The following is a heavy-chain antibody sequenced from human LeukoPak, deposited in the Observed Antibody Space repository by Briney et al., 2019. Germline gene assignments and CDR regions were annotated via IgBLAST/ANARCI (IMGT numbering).Heavy chain of an antibody. J-gene: IGHJ4*02. D-gene: IGHD3-9*01. CDR2: IYRSGSA. Sequence: SEPLSLLCAVSGYSISDGYYWASLRQPPGKGLEWIAHIYRSGSAYYNPSIKSLVSISVDMSEDHLSLTVSSVAAADTAVYYCAGFYGSDWFFYFWGQGTLVTVSS. CDR1: GYSISDGYY. V-gene: IGHV4-38-2*01. CDR3: AGFYGSDWFFYF.